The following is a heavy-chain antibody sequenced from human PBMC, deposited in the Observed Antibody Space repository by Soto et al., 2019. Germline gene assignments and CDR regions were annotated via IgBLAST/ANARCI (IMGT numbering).Heavy chain of an antibody. V-gene: IGHV3-23*01. D-gene: IGHD6-13*01. CDR1: GFTFSSYA. CDR3: AKEPIIAPAGLYSYMDV. Sequence: GGSLRLSCAASGFTFSSYAMTRVRQAPGKGLEWVSAISGSGGSTYYADSVRGRFTISRDNSKNTLYLQMNSLRAEDTAVYYCAKEPIIAPAGLYSYMDVWGKGTTVTVSS. J-gene: IGHJ6*03. CDR2: ISGSGGST.